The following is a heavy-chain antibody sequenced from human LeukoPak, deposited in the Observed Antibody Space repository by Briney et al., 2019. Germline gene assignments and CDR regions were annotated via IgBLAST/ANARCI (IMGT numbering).Heavy chain of an antibody. CDR3: AREPRSYGFDY. CDR2: IKQDGSEK. Sequence: GGSLRLSCAASGFTFNSYWMSWVRQAPGQGLEWVANIKQDGSEKYYVDSVKGRFTISRDNAQNSLHLQMNSLRAEDTAVYYCAREPRSYGFDYWGQGTLVTVSS. J-gene: IGHJ4*02. D-gene: IGHD1-26*01. CDR1: GFTFNSYW. V-gene: IGHV3-7*01.